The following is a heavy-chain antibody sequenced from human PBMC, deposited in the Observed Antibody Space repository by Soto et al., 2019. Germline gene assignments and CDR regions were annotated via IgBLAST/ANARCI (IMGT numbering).Heavy chain of an antibody. Sequence: QITLMESGPTLVKPTQTLTLTCTFSGFSLSTGGVGVGWIRQPPGKALEWLALIYWDDDKRYSPSLRSRLTITTHTSNNQVVLTMTNMDPVDTATYYCTHSRCGGDCLQSYSSHYYYGMDVWGQGTTVTVSS. V-gene: IGHV2-5*02. CDR3: THSRCGGDCLQSYSSHYYYGMDV. CDR1: GFSLSTGGVG. J-gene: IGHJ6*02. CDR2: IYWDDDK. D-gene: IGHD2-21*02.